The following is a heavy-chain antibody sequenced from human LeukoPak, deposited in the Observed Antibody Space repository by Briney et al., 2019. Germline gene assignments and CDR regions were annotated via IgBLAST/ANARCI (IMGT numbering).Heavy chain of an antibody. V-gene: IGHV3-43*02. CDR2: ISGDGEKT. CDR1: GFNFDDYA. Sequence: GESLRLSCAASGFNFDDYAMHWVRQSPGKGLEWVSLISGDGEKTFYADSVEGRFTISRDNAKNSLYLQMNSLRAEDTAVYYCARARHVVGGGFDYWGQGTLVTVSS. D-gene: IGHD3-10*01. J-gene: IGHJ4*02. CDR3: ARARHVVGGGFDY.